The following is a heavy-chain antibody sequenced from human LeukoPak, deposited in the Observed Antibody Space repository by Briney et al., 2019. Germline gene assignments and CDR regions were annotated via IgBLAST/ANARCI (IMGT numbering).Heavy chain of an antibody. CDR2: IWYDGSNK. V-gene: IGHV3-33*08. CDR3: ARDLSTVTALNYYFDY. D-gene: IGHD4-17*01. CDR1: GFTFSSYG. Sequence: GGSLRLSCAASGFTFSSYGMHWVRQAPGKGLECVAVIWYDGSNKYYADSVKGRFTISRDNSKNTLYLQMNSLRAEDTAVYYCARDLSTVTALNYYFDYWGQGTLVTVSS. J-gene: IGHJ4*02.